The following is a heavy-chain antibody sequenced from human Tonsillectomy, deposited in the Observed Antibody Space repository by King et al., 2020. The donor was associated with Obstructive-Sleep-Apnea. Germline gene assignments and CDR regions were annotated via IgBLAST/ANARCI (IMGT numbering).Heavy chain of an antibody. CDR3: AKEASGWNHFDN. CDR1: GFTFSNYG. V-gene: IGHV3-30*18. J-gene: IGHJ4*02. CDR2: ISFDGSNE. D-gene: IGHD6-19*01. Sequence: VQLVESGGGAVQPGRSLRLSCAASGFTFSNYGMHWVRQAPGKGLEWVAVISFDGSNEWYADSVKGRFTISRDNPKNTLHLQMNGLRAEETAVYYCAKEASGWNHFDNWGLGTLVTVSS.